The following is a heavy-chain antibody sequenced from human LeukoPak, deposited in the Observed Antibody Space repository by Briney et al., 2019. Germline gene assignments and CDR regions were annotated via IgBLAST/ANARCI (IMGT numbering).Heavy chain of an antibody. D-gene: IGHD1-1*01. CDR2: ISGSGVRI. CDR1: GFTFSSYA. V-gene: IGHV3-23*01. Sequence: GGSLRLSCAASGFTFSSYAMSWVRQAPGKGLEWVSPISGSGVRIFYADSVKGRFTISRDNSKNTLYLQMNSLRAEDTAVYYCARDGRRRRARGVQLEPEGSDAFDIWGQGTMVTVSS. CDR3: ARDGRRRRARGVQLEPEGSDAFDI. J-gene: IGHJ3*02.